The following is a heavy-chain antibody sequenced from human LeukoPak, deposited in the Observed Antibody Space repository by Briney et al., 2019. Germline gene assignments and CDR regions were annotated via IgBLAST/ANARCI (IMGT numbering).Heavy chain of an antibody. CDR2: ISAYNGNT. V-gene: IGHV1-18*01. CDR1: GYTFTSYG. J-gene: IGHJ4*02. CDR3: AREVPYDSSVYYQPFDY. D-gene: IGHD3-22*01. Sequence: ASVKVSCKASGYTFTSYGIRWVRQAPGQGLEWMGWISAYNGNTSYAQKLQGRVTMTTDTSTSTAYMELRSLRSDDTAVYYCAREVPYDSSVYYQPFDYWGQGTLVTVSS.